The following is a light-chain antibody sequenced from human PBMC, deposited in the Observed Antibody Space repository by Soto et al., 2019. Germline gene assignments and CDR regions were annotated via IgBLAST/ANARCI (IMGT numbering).Light chain of an antibody. Sequence: QSALTQPASVSGSPGQSITISCTGTSSDVGDYNYVSWYQHHPGKAPKLMIYDVTTRPSGVSNRFSGSKSGNTASLTISGLQAEDEADYYCSSYTSSSTLVFGTGTKVTVL. CDR2: DVT. J-gene: IGLJ1*01. CDR3: SSYTSSSTLV. CDR1: SSDVGDYNY. V-gene: IGLV2-14*03.